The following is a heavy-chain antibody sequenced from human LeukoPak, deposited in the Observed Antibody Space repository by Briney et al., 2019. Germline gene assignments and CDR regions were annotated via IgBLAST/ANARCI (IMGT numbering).Heavy chain of an antibody. J-gene: IGHJ4*02. CDR1: GFTFGRFG. V-gene: IGHV3-23*01. CDR2: ISDSGTST. CDR3: ARLYGLWYFDY. Sequence: GGSLRLSCAASGFTFGRFGMSWVRQAPGKGLEWVSAISDSGTSTYYADSVKGRFTISRDNSKNTLYLQLNSLRAEDTAVYYCARLYGLWYFDYWGQGTLVTVSS. D-gene: IGHD2-8*01.